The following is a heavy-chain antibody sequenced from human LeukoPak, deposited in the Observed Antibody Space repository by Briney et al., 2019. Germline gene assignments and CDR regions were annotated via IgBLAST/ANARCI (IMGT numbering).Heavy chain of an antibody. CDR3: AREGRWAVAQNWFDP. CDR2: INPNSGGT. J-gene: IGHJ5*02. CDR1: GYPFTANY. V-gene: IGHV1-2*02. Sequence: ASLKFSAKPSGYPFTANYMPGVQQAPEQGLDWMGWINPNSGGTNYAQKFQGRVTMTRDTSISTAYMELSRLRSDDTAVYYCAREGRWAVAQNWFDPWGQGTLVTVSS. D-gene: IGHD6-19*01.